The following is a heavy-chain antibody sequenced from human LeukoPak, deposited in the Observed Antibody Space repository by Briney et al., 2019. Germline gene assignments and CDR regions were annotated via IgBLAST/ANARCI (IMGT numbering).Heavy chain of an antibody. D-gene: IGHD3-3*01. J-gene: IGHJ6*02. V-gene: IGHV1-8*01. CDR2: MNPNSGNT. Sequence: ASVKVSCKASGYTFASYDINWVRQATGQGLEWMGWMNPNSGNTGYAQKFQGRVTMTRNTSISTAYMELSSLRSGDTAVYYCARGRGCDFWSGYFRDYYYGMDVWGQGTTVTVSS. CDR3: ARGRGCDFWSGYFRDYYYGMDV. CDR1: GYTFASYD.